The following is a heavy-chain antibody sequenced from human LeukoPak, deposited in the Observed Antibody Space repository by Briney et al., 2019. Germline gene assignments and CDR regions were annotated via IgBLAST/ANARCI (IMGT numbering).Heavy chain of an antibody. CDR2: INHSGST. CDR1: GGSFSGYY. V-gene: IGHV4-34*01. Sequence: SETLSLTCAVYGGSFSGYYWSWIRQPPGKGLEWIGEINHSGSTNYNPSLKSRVTISVDTSKNQFSLKLSSVTAADTAVYYCARVPRGWYQNWFDPWGQGTLVTVSS. CDR3: ARVPRGWYQNWFDP. D-gene: IGHD6-19*01. J-gene: IGHJ5*02.